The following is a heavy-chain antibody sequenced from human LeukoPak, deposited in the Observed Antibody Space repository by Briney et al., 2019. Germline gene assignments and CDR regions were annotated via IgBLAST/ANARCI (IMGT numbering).Heavy chain of an antibody. CDR3: AKGMTGYTYSQSHY. D-gene: IGHD5-18*01. J-gene: IGHJ4*02. CDR1: GFTLDDYA. CDR2: ISWNSGSI. Sequence: GRSLRLSCAASGFTLDDYAMHWVRQAPGKGLEWVSSISWNSGSIAYADSVKGRFTISRDNAKNSLYLQMNSLRAEDTALYYCAKGMTGYTYSQSHYWGPGTLVTVSS. V-gene: IGHV3-9*01.